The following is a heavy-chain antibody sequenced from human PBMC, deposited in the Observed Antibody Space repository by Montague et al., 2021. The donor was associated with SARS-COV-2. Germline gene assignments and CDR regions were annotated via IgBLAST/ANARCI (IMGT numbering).Heavy chain of an antibody. CDR2: VYYNGDT. V-gene: IGHV4-59*08. CDR3: ARGWAFDP. D-gene: IGHD6-19*01. CDR1: RGTTARNY. J-gene: IGHJ3*01. Sequence: SETLSLTCTVSRGTTARNYWNRVRTPVGNPPEKIAYVYYNGDTKYNPSLQSRVTISIDTSENQFSLRLNSVTAADTAVYFCARGWAFDPWGQGRLVTVSS.